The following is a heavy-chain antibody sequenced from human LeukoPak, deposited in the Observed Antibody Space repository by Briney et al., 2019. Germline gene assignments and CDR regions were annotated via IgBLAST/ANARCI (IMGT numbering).Heavy chain of an antibody. CDR3: ARDPGSFLAAIYGMDV. D-gene: IGHD2-15*01. V-gene: IGHV1-69*04. CDR1: GGTFSSYA. J-gene: IGHJ6*02. Sequence: SVKVSCKASGGTFSSYAISWVRQAPGQGLEWMGRIIRILGIANYAQKFQGRVTITADKSTSTAYMELSSLRSEDTAVYYCARDPGSFLAAIYGMDVWGQGTTVTVSS. CDR2: IIRILGIA.